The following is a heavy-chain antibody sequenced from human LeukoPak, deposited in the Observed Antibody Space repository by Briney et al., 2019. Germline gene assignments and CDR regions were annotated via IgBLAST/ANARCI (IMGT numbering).Heavy chain of an antibody. CDR1: GFTVSTNY. J-gene: IGHJ4*02. D-gene: IGHD4-23*01. CDR3: ARRAGGYSHPYDY. V-gene: IGHV3-53*01. CDR2: IYSGGST. Sequence: GGSLRLSCVVSGFTVSTNYMSWVRQAPGKGLEWVSLIYSGGSTYYADTVKGRFTISRDNSKNTLYLQMNSLRAEDTAVYYCARRAGGYSHPYDYWGQGTLVTVSS.